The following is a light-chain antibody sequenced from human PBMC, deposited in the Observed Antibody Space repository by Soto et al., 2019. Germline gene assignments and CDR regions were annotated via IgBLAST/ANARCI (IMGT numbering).Light chain of an antibody. CDR1: QSVSSS. V-gene: IGKV3-15*01. CDR2: GAF. CDR3: QQYNNWPQT. J-gene: IGKJ1*01. Sequence: IVMTQSPATLSVSPGERATLSCRARQSVSSSLAWYQQNPGQAPRLLIYGAFTRATGIPARFSGSGSGTEFTLTISSLQSEDFAVYYCQQYNNWPQTFGQGTKVEIK.